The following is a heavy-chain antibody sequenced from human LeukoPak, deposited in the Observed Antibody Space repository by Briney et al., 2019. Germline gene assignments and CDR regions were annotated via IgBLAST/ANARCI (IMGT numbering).Heavy chain of an antibody. Sequence: PGGSLRLSCAASGFTFSSYGMHWVRQAPGKGLEWVAVISYDGSNKYYADSVKGRFTISRDNSKNTLYLQMNSLRAEDTAVYYCAKTTSIAVAGPLGYWGQGTLVTVSS. J-gene: IGHJ4*02. CDR2: ISYDGSNK. D-gene: IGHD6-19*01. V-gene: IGHV3-30*18. CDR3: AKTTSIAVAGPLGY. CDR1: GFTFSSYG.